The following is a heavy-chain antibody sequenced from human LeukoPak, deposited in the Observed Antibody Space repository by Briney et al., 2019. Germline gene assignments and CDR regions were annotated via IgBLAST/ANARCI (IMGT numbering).Heavy chain of an antibody. Sequence: SETLSLTCTVSGGSISSYYWSWIRQPAGKGLEWIGRIYTSGSTNYNPSLKSRVTMSVDTSKNQFSLKLSSVTAADTAVYYCAGEGASSSWYVTPDYYFDYWGQGTLVTVSS. CDR3: AGEGASSSWYVTPDYYFDY. CDR1: GGSISSYY. V-gene: IGHV4-4*07. CDR2: IYTSGST. J-gene: IGHJ4*02. D-gene: IGHD6-13*01.